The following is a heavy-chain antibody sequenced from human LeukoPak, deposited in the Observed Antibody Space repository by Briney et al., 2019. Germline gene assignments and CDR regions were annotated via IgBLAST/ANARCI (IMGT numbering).Heavy chain of an antibody. J-gene: IGHJ5*02. D-gene: IGHD3-10*01. V-gene: IGHV4-39*07. CDR2: IYYSGST. CDR3: ARDLAAWFGEYLWFDP. CDR1: GGSISSSSYY. Sequence: SETLSLTCTVSGGSISSSSYYWGWIRQPPGKGLEWIGSIYYSGSTYYNPSLKSRVTISVDTSKNQFSLKLSSVTAADTAVYYCARDLAAWFGEYLWFDPWGQGTLVTVSS.